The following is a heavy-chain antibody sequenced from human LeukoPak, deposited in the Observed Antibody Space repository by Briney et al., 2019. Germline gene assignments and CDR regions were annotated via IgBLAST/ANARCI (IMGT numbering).Heavy chain of an antibody. CDR2: IIGSGGST. V-gene: IGHV3-23*01. CDR3: AKGGNPMIVVVTDAFDI. Sequence: TGGSLRLSCAASGFTFSSYAMSWVRQAPGKGLEWVSAIIGSGGSTYYADSVKGRFTISRDNSKNTLYLQMNSLRAEDTAAYYCAKGGNPMIVVVTDAFDIWGQGTMVTVSS. D-gene: IGHD3-22*01. J-gene: IGHJ3*02. CDR1: GFTFSSYA.